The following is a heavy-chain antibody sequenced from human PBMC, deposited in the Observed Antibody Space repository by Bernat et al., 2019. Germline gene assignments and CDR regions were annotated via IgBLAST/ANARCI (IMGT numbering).Heavy chain of an antibody. CDR3: ARRYCDGGSCYSPIDY. J-gene: IGHJ4*02. V-gene: IGHV3-7*01. D-gene: IGHD2-15*01. CDR1: GFTFSTYW. CDR2: IKQDVSEK. Sequence: EVQLVESGGGLVQPGGSLRLSCAASGFTFSTYWINWVRQAPGKGLEWVANIKQDVSEKYYVDSVKGRFTISRENAKNSLYLQMNSLRAEDTAVYYCARRYCDGGSCYSPIDYWGQGTLVTVSS.